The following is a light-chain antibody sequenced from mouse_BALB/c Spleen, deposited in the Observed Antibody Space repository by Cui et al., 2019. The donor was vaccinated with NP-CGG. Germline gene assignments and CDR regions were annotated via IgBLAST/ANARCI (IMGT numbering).Light chain of an antibody. Sequence: QAVVTQESGPTTSHGETVKLTCRSSTGAVTTSNYANWVQEKPDHLFTGLIGGTNNRAPGVPARFSGSLIGDKAALTITGAQTEDESIYFCALWYSNHWVFGGGTKLTVL. CDR2: GTN. CDR1: TGAVTTSNY. J-gene: IGLJ1*01. CDR3: ALWYSNHWV. V-gene: IGLV1*01.